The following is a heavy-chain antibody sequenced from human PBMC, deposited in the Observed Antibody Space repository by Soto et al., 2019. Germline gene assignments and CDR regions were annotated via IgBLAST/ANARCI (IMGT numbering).Heavy chain of an antibody. J-gene: IGHJ6*03. CDR3: AKDEVRGVPYYYYYMDV. Sequence: GSLRLSCAASGFTFSSYAMSWVRQAPGKGLEWVSAISGSGGSTYYADSVKGRFTISRDNSKNTLYLQMNSLRAEDTAVYYCAKDEVRGVPYYYYYMDVWGKGTTVTVSS. CDR2: ISGSGGST. CDR1: GFTFSSYA. D-gene: IGHD3-10*01. V-gene: IGHV3-23*01.